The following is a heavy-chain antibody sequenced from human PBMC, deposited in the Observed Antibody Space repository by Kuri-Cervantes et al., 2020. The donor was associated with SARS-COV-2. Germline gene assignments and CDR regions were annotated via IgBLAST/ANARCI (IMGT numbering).Heavy chain of an antibody. CDR1: GGTFSSYA. V-gene: IGHV1-69*06. Sequence: SVKVSCKASGGTFSSYAISWVRQAPGQGLEWMGGIIPIFGTANYAQKFQGRVTITADKSTSTVYMELNSLRSEDTAVYYCARAPSFDCSSTSCSPTGYWFDPWGQGTLVTVSS. CDR3: ARAPSFDCSSTSCSPTGYWFDP. CDR2: IIPIFGTA. J-gene: IGHJ5*02. D-gene: IGHD2-2*01.